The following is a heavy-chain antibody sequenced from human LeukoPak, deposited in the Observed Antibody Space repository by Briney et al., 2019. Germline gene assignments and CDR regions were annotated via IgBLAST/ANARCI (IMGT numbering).Heavy chain of an antibody. V-gene: IGHV4-30-2*01. Sequence: SETLSLTCTVSGGSISSSSYYWGWIRQPPGKGLEWIGYIYHSGSTYYNPSLKSRVPISVDRSKNQFSLKLSSVTAADTAVYYCARGEYSYGYVYWGQGTLVTVSS. CDR1: GGSISSSSYY. CDR3: ARGEYSYGYVY. CDR2: IYHSGST. J-gene: IGHJ4*02. D-gene: IGHD5-18*01.